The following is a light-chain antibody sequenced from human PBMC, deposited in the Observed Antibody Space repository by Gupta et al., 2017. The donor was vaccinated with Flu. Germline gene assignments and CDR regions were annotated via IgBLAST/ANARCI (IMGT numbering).Light chain of an antibody. V-gene: IGKV1-39*01. J-gene: IGKJ4*01. CDR3: QQSDRVPVT. CDR1: QTINSY. Sequence: DIQMTQSPSSLSASVGDRVTITFRASQTINSYLNWYQQKPGTAPKLLIYAASSLQSGVPARFSGSGSGTEFTLTITRLQPEEFASYYCQQSDRVPVTFGGGTKVEIK. CDR2: AAS.